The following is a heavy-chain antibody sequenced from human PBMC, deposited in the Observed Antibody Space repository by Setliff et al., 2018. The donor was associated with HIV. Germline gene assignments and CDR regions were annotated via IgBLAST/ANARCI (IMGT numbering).Heavy chain of an antibody. CDR3: ARPGVPLLPPHY. CDR2: IYYSGST. D-gene: IGHD2-21*02. Sequence: PSETLSLTCTVSDGSFSSDYWTWIRQTPGKGLEWIGYIYYSGSTKYNPSLTSRVTISVDTSKNHFSLKLTSVTAADTAVYYCARPGVPLLPPHYWGQGTLVTVSS. J-gene: IGHJ4*02. V-gene: IGHV4-59*01. CDR1: DGSFSSDY.